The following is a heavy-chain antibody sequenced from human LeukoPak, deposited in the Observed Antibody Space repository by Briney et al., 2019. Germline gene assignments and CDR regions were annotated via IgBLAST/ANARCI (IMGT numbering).Heavy chain of an antibody. D-gene: IGHD3-10*01. Sequence: GGSLRLSCAASGFTVSSNYMSWVRQAPGKGLEWVSVIYSGGSTYYADSVKGRFTISRDNSKNTLYLQMNSLRAEDTAVYYCERASTMVRGVIGAFDIWGQGTMVTVSS. V-gene: IGHV3-66*02. J-gene: IGHJ3*02. CDR3: ERASTMVRGVIGAFDI. CDR1: GFTVSSNY. CDR2: IYSGGST.